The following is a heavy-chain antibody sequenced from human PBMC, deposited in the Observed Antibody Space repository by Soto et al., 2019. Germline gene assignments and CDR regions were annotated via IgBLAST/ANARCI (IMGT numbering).Heavy chain of an antibody. CDR2: ISDSGDDT. CDR3: AKEGLERLFNFDY. D-gene: IGHD1-1*01. J-gene: IGHJ4*02. Sequence: EVQLLESGGGLVQPGGSLRLSCEAPGFTLSIYAMSWVRQAPGKGLEWVSGISDSGDDTYYVDSVKGRFTISRDNSKNTLYLQMNSLRAEDTALYYCAKEGLERLFNFDYWGQGTLVTVSS. V-gene: IGHV3-23*01. CDR1: GFTLSIYA.